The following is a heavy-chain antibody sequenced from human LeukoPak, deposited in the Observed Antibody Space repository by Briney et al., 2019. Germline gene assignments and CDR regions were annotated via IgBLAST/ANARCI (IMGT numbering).Heavy chain of an antibody. CDR1: GFTFRTYS. D-gene: IGHD4-17*01. Sequence: GGSLRLSCAASGFTFRTYSMNWVRQAPGKGLEWVSSISGSSSYIYYADSLKARFTISRDNAKNSLYLQMNSLRAEDTAFYYCARDMNDYGDYVIDYWGQGTLVTVSS. CDR3: ARDMNDYGDYVIDY. J-gene: IGHJ4*02. CDR2: ISGSSSYI. V-gene: IGHV3-21*01.